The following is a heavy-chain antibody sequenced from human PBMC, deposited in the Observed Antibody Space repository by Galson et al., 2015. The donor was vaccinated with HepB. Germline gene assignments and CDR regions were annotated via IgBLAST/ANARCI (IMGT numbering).Heavy chain of an antibody. D-gene: IGHD6-19*01. CDR1: GFIFTDAR. J-gene: IGHJ4*02. CDR2: IKSKSDGGAA. Sequence: SLRLSCATSGFIFTDARMSWVRQAPGRGLEWVGRIKSKSDGGAAHYAAPVRGRSAISRDDSKKTLFLQIHSLKTEDTAMYYCTTGGAGKDFWGQGTLVTVSS. CDR3: TTGGAGKDF. V-gene: IGHV3-15*01.